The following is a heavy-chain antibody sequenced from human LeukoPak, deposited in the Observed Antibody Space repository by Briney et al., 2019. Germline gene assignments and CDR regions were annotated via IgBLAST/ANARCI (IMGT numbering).Heavy chain of an antibody. CDR3: ARESAYAFWY. CDR1: GFIFSQYS. CDR2: ISSTSSTM. V-gene: IGHV3-48*02. Sequence: GGSLRLSCAASGFIFSQYSMNWVRQAPGKGLEWVSYISSTSSTMYYADSVKGRFTISRDNAKNSLYLQMNSLRDEDTAVYYCARESAYAFWYWGQGTLVAVSS. J-gene: IGHJ4*01. D-gene: IGHD3-3*01.